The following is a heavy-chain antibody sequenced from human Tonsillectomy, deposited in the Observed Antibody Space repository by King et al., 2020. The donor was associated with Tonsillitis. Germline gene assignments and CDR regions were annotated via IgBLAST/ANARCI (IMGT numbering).Heavy chain of an antibody. V-gene: IGHV3-7*01. Sequence: VQLVESGGGLVQPGGSLRLSCAASGFTFTNYWMSWVRQAPGKGLEWVANIKQDGTEKYYVDSVKGRFTISRDNAKNLLLLQMNSLRAEDTAVYYCSGYCSIINCYSESVEYWGQGTLVTVSS. CDR3: SGYCSIINCYSESVEY. D-gene: IGHD2-2*02. CDR2: IKQDGTEK. CDR1: GFTFTNYW. J-gene: IGHJ4*02.